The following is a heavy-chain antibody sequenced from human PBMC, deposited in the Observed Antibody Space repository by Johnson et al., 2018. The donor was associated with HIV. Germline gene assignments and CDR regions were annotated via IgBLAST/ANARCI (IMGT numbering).Heavy chain of an antibody. D-gene: IGHD6-13*01. CDR2: ISWNSGSI. CDR3: AKDLPGYSSSWYGAFDI. V-gene: IGHV3-9*01. Sequence: VQLVESGGGLVQPGGSLTLSCAASGFTFSNYAMSWVRRAPGKGLEWVSGISWNSGSIGYADSVKGRFTISRDNAKNSLYLQMNSLRAEDTALYYCAKDLPGYSSSWYGAFDIWGQGTMVTVSS. CDR1: GFTFSNYA. J-gene: IGHJ3*02.